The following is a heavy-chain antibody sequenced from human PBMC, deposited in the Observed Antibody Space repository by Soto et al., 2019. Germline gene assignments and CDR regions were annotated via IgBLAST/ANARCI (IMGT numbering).Heavy chain of an antibody. CDR3: ARSLWSPYFYYGLDV. Sequence: GGSLRLSCTASGFALSRSSMYWVRQAPGKGLVWVSHINSGGNITPYPDSVRGRFTISRDNSKNTLYLDMHSLTTDDTAVYFCARSLWSPYFYYGLDVWGQGTTVTVSS. CDR1: GFALSRSS. J-gene: IGHJ6*02. D-gene: IGHD2-21*01. V-gene: IGHV3-74*01. CDR2: INSGGNIT.